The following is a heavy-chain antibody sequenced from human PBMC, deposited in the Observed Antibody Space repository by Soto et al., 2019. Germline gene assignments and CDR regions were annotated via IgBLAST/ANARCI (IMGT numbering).Heavy chain of an antibody. CDR1: GGTFSSYA. CDR3: ARDGAVGGCLDY. J-gene: IGHJ4*02. V-gene: IGHV3-30-3*01. D-gene: IGHD2-15*01. CDR2: ISYDGSNK. Sequence: QVQLVQSGAEVKKPGSSVKVSCKASGGTFSSYAMHWVRQAPGKGLEWVAVISYDGSNKYYADSVKGRFTISRDNSKNTLYLQMNSLRAEDTAVYYCARDGAVGGCLDYWGQGTLVTVSS.